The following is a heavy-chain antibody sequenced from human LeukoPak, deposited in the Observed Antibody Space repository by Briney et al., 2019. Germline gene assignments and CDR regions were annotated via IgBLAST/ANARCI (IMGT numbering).Heavy chain of an antibody. Sequence: GESLKISCKGSGYSFTSYWISWVRQMPGKGLEWMGRIDPSDSYTNYSPSFQGHVTISADKSISTAYLQWSSLKASDTVMYYCAGAGIAVAGNAEYFQHWGQGTLVTVSS. J-gene: IGHJ1*01. D-gene: IGHD6-19*01. CDR3: AGAGIAVAGNAEYFQH. CDR1: GYSFTSYW. CDR2: IDPSDSYT. V-gene: IGHV5-10-1*01.